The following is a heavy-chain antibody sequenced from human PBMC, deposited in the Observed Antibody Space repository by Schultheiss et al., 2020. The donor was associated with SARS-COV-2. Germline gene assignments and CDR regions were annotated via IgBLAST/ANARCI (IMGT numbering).Heavy chain of an antibody. V-gene: IGHV4-39*01. CDR3: ARFSRGWLQLRAFDY. CDR2: IYYSGST. D-gene: IGHD5-24*01. Sequence: SETLSLTCAVYGGSFSGYYWGWIRQPPGKGLEWIGSIYYSGSTYYNPSLKSRVTISVDTSKNQFSLKLSSVTAADTAVYYCARFSRGWLQLRAFDYWGQGTLVTVSS. J-gene: IGHJ4*02. CDR1: GGSFSGYY.